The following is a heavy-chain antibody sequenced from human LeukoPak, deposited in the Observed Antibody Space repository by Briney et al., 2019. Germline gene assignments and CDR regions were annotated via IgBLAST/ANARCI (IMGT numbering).Heavy chain of an antibody. D-gene: IGHD6-13*01. CDR3: ARGPAASGYFDY. V-gene: IGHV4-4*07. CDR2: IYSDGSI. Sequence: PSETLCLTCTVSGGSISGHYWSWLRQPAGKGLEWIGHIYSDGSINYSPSLKSRVTMSVDTSKNQFSLKLYSVTAADTAVFYCARGPAASGYFDYWDQGTLVTVSS. J-gene: IGHJ4*02. CDR1: GGSISGHY.